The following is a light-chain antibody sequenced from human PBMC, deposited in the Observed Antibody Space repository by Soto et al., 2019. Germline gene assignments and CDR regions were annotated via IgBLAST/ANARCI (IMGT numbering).Light chain of an antibody. CDR2: ETS. J-gene: IGKJ3*01. V-gene: IGKV3-15*01. CDR1: QSVSSRY. Sequence: ETVLTQSPGTLSLSPGERATLSCRASQSVSSRYLAWYQQKPGQAPRLLIYETSIRAPGIPARFSGSGSGTEFTLTISSLQSEDFAVYHCQQYYNWPPFTFGPGTKVDIK. CDR3: QQYYNWPPFT.